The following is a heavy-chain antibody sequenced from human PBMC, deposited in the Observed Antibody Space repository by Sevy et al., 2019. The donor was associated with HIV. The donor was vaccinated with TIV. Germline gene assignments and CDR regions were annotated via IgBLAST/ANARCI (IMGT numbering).Heavy chain of an antibody. V-gene: IGHV3-33*06. CDR1: GFTFSRYG. D-gene: IGHD6-13*01. CDR3: AKGIAASGYYFDS. J-gene: IGHJ4*02. Sequence: GGSLRLSCAASGFTFSRYGMHWVRQTPGKGMEWVAGIWYDGDNKDYSDYGKGRLTISRDNSKKTVYLHMSSLRVEDTATYYCAKGIAASGYYFDSWGQGTLVTVSS. CDR2: IWYDGDNK.